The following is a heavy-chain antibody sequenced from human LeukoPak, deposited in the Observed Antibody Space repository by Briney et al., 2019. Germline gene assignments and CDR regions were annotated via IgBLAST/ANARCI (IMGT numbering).Heavy chain of an antibody. D-gene: IGHD3-9*01. J-gene: IGHJ6*03. CDR1: GYTFTNYG. Sequence: ASVKVSCKASGYTFTNYGISWVRQAPEQGLEWMGWISGYNGHTNYAQRFQGRVTMTTDTSTSTAYMELRSLRSDDTGVYYCARDGHRRYDYYYYYMDVWGKGTTVTASS. CDR2: ISGYNGHT. V-gene: IGHV1-18*01. CDR3: ARDGHRRYDYYYYYMDV.